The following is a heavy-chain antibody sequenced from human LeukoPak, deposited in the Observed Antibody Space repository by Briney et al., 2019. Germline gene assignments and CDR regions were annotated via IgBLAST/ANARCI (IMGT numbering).Heavy chain of an antibody. Sequence: ASVKVSCKVSGYTLTELSMHWVRQAPGKGLEWMGGFDPEDGETIYAQKFQGRVTMTEDTSTDTAYMELSSLRSEDTAVYCCATDRSSSFPLGYWGQGTLVTVSS. D-gene: IGHD6-6*01. CDR1: GYTLTELS. CDR3: ATDRSSSFPLGY. V-gene: IGHV1-24*01. J-gene: IGHJ4*02. CDR2: FDPEDGET.